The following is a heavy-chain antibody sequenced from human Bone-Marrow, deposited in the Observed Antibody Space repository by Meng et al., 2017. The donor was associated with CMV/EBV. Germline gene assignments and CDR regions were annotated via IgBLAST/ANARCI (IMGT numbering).Heavy chain of an antibody. D-gene: IGHD6-6*01. Sequence: ASVKVSCKASGYTFTGYYMHWVRQAPGQGLEWMGWINPNSGGTNYAQKFQGRVTMTRDTSISTAYMELSRLRSDDTAVYYCARDPYFPSIAARPTPNWFDPWGQGTRVTVSS. CDR1: GYTFTGYY. J-gene: IGHJ5*02. CDR3: ARDPYFPSIAARPTPNWFDP. CDR2: INPNSGGT. V-gene: IGHV1-2*02.